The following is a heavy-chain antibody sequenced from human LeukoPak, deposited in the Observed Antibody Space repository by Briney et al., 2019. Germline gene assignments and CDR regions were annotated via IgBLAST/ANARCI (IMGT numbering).Heavy chain of an antibody. CDR1: EYTFTGYY. CDR3: ARTSDSSGYLLGY. V-gene: IGHV1-2*02. D-gene: IGHD3-22*01. J-gene: IGHJ4*02. CDR2: INPNSGGT. Sequence: GASVKVSCKASEYTFTGYYMHWVRQAPGQGLEWMGWINPNSGGTNYAQKFQGRVTMTRDTSISTAYMELSRLRSDDTAVYYCARTSDSSGYLLGYWGQGTLVTVSS.